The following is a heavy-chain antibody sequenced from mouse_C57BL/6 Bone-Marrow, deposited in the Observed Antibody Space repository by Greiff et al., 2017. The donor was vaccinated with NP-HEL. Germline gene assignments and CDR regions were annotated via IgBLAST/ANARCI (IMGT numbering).Heavy chain of an antibody. V-gene: IGHV5-17*01. CDR2: ISSGSSTI. Sequence: EVQGVESGGGLVKPGGSLKLSCAASGFTFSDYGMHWVRQAPEKGLEWVAYISSGSSTIYYADTVKGRFTISRDNAKNTLFLQMTSLRSEDTAMYYCARRRGNYFSIYIMDYWGQGTSVTVSS. CDR3: ARRRGNYFSIYIMDY. J-gene: IGHJ4*01. D-gene: IGHD2-1*01. CDR1: GFTFSDYG.